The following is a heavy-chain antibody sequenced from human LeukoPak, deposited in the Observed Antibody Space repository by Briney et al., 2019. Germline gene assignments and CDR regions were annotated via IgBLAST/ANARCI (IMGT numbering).Heavy chain of an antibody. CDR2: IYYSGSA. D-gene: IGHD6-13*01. J-gene: IGHJ5*02. CDR1: GGSISSYY. Sequence: SETLSLTCTVSGGSISSYYWSWIRQPPGKELEWIGYIYYSGSANYNPSLKSRVTISVDTSKNQFSLKLSSVTAADTAVYYCAREISIAAAGTQRTGLSWFDPWGQGTLVTVSS. V-gene: IGHV4-59*01. CDR3: AREISIAAAGTQRTGLSWFDP.